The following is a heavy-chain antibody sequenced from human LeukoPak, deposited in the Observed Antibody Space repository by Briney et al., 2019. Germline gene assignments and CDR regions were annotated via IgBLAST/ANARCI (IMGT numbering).Heavy chain of an antibody. CDR1: GGSISSYY. CDR3: TREGYTSGWYKTDY. V-gene: IGHV4-59*01. Sequence: PSETLSLTCTVSGGSISSYYWSWIRHPPGKGLEWIGYIYYSGSTNYNPSLKSRVTMSVDTSKNQFSLRLSSVTAADTAVYYCTREGYTSGWYKTDYWGQGTLVTVSS. J-gene: IGHJ4*02. D-gene: IGHD6-19*01. CDR2: IYYSGST.